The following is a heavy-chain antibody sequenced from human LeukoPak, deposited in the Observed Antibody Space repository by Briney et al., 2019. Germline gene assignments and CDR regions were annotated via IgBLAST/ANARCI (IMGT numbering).Heavy chain of an antibody. CDR2: ISYDGSNK. D-gene: IGHD3-10*01. CDR3: AKTGRLHGFDY. J-gene: IGHJ4*02. Sequence: GGSLRLSCAASGFTFSSYVMHWVRQAPGKGLEWVAVISYDGSNKYYADSVKGRFTISRDNSKNTLYLQMNSLRAEDTAVYYCAKTGRLHGFDYWGQGTLVTVPS. CDR1: GFTFSSYV. V-gene: IGHV3-30*18.